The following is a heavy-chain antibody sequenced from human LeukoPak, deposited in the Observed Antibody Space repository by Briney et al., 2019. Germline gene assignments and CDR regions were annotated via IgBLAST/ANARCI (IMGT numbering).Heavy chain of an antibody. V-gene: IGHV4-34*09. CDR1: GGSFSGYY. J-gene: IGHJ4*02. Sequence: SETLSLTCAVYGGSFSGYYWSWIRQPPGKGLEWIGEINHSGSTYYNPSLKSRVTISVDTSKNQFSLKLSSVTAADTAVYYCARAYCGGDCYLNVLDYWGQGTLVTVSS. CDR3: ARAYCGGDCYLNVLDY. CDR2: INHSGST. D-gene: IGHD2-21*02.